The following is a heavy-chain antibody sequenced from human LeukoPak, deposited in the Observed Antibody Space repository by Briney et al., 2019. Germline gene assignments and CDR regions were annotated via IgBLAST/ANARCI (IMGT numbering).Heavy chain of an antibody. V-gene: IGHV4-4*07. CDR2: LYTTGTT. D-gene: IGHD1-26*01. J-gene: IGHJ3*02. CDR3: VRDGANWEEPNDAFDT. CDR1: GASITSCY. Sequence: SETLSLTCAVSGASITSCYWSWVRQSAGKGLEWIGSLYTTGTTNYNPSLKSRVTMSGDSSKNQLSLTLTSVTAADTAVYYCVRDGANWEEPNDAFDTWGQGTLVTVSS.